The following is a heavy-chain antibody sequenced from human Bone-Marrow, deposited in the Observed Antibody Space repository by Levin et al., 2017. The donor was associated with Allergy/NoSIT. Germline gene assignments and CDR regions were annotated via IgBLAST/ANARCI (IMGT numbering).Heavy chain of an antibody. CDR3: ARDGRDCDVDNCYSWLDF. Sequence: GGSLRLSCAASGFSFSNYWMTWVRQAPGKGLEWVAQIKQDGSIKFYVDSVKGRFTISRDNAKNSVFLQMDSLRAEDTAMYFCARDGRDCDVDNCYSWLDFWGQGALVTVSS. J-gene: IGHJ4*02. CDR1: GFSFSNYW. V-gene: IGHV3-7*01. CDR2: IKQDGSIK. D-gene: IGHD2-15*01.